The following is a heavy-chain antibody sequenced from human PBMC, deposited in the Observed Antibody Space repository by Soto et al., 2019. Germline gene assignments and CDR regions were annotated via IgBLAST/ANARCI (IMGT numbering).Heavy chain of an antibody. Sequence: QVQLVQSGAEVKKPGASVKVSCKASGYTFTSYDINWVRQATGQGLEWMGWMNHNSGNTGYAQKCQGRVPMTRNTSISTAYMELSSLRSEDTAVYYCARGVTIFGVVTYYYYYYMDVWGKGTTVTVSS. D-gene: IGHD3-3*01. CDR3: ARGVTIFGVVTYYYYYYMDV. J-gene: IGHJ6*03. CDR1: GYTFTSYD. V-gene: IGHV1-8*01. CDR2: MNHNSGNT.